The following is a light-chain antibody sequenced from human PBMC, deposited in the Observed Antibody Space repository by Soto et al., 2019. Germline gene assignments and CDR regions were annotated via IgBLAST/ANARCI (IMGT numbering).Light chain of an antibody. Sequence: QSVLTQPASVSGSPGQSITISCTRTSSDVGSYNFVSWYQQHPGKVPKVMIYEVSKRPSGVSDRFSGSKSGNTASLTISGLHAEDEADYYCCADAGRSTYVSGTGSKVTVL. CDR1: SSDVGSYNF. CDR3: CADAGRSTYV. V-gene: IGLV2-23*02. J-gene: IGLJ1*01. CDR2: EVS.